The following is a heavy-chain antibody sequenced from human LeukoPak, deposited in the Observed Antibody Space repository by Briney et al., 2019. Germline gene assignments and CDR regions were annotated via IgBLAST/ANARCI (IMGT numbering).Heavy chain of an antibody. CDR1: GGSFSGYY. D-gene: IGHD3-3*01. V-gene: IGHV4-34*01. Sequence: SETLSLTCAVYGGSFSGYYWSWIRQPPGKGLEWIGEINHSGSTNYNPSLKSRATISVDTSKNQFSLKLSSVTAADTAVYYCARVPYYDFWSGSPDWFDPWGQGTLVTVSS. J-gene: IGHJ5*02. CDR3: ARVPYYDFWSGSPDWFDP. CDR2: INHSGST.